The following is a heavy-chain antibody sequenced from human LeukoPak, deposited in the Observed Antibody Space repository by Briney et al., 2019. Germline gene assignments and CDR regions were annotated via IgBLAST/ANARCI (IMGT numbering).Heavy chain of an antibody. V-gene: IGHV4-30-4*01. CDR2: IYYSGST. J-gene: IGHJ3*02. D-gene: IGHD2-15*01. CDR3: ARSPYCSGGSCYSSWFRNDAFDI. CDR1: GGSISSGDYS. Sequence: SETLSLTCTVSGGSISSGDYSWSWIRQPPGKGLEWIGYIYYSGSTYYNPSLKSRVTISVDTSKNQFSLKLSSVTAADTAVYYCARSPYCSGGSCYSSWFRNDAFDIWGQGTMVTVSS.